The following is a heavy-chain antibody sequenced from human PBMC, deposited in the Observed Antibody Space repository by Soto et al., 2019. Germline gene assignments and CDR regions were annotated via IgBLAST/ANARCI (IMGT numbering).Heavy chain of an antibody. V-gene: IGHV3-48*03. Sequence: PGGSLRLSCAASGFTFSSYEMNWVRQAPGKGLEWVSYISSSGSTIYYADSVKGRFTISRDNAKNSLYLQMNSLRAGDTAVYYCASEGSGSYYSHFDYWGQGTLVTVSS. CDR1: GFTFSSYE. CDR2: ISSSGSTI. D-gene: IGHD1-26*01. J-gene: IGHJ4*02. CDR3: ASEGSGSYYSHFDY.